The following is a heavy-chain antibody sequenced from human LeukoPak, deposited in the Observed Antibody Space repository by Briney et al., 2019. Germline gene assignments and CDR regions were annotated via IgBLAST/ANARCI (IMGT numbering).Heavy chain of an antibody. CDR2: INHSGST. V-gene: IGHV4-34*01. CDR1: GGSFSGYY. CDR3: ASHCSSTNCYGVDY. Sequence: SETLSLTCAVYGGSFSGYYWSWIRQPPGKGLEWIGEINHSGSTNYNPSLKSRVTISVDTSKNQFSLKLSSVTAADTAIYYCASHCSSTNCYGVDYWGQGTLVTVSS. D-gene: IGHD2-2*01. J-gene: IGHJ4*02.